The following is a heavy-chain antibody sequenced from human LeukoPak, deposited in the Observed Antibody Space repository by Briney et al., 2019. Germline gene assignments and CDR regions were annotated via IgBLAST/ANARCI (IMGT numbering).Heavy chain of an antibody. Sequence: GGSLRLSCAASGFTFSSYWMSWVRQAPGKGLEWVANIKQDGSEKYYVDSVKGRFTISRDNAENSLYLQMNRLRAEDTAVYYCARDRFWSGYYIVDYWGQEPWSPSPQ. CDR3: ARDRFWSGYYIVDY. V-gene: IGHV3-7*01. J-gene: IGHJ4*01. D-gene: IGHD3-3*01. CDR2: IKQDGSEK. CDR1: GFTFSSYW.